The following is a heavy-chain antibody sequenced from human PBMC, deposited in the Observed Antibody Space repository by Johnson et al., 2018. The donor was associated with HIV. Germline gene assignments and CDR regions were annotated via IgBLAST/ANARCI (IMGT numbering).Heavy chain of an antibody. Sequence: VQLVEYGGGLVQPGGSLRLSCAASGFTFSSYWMSWVRQAPGKGLEWVANIKQDGSEKYYVDSVKGRFTISRDNAKNSLYLQMNSLRAEDTAVYYCARDVGIAENLDAFDIWGQGTMVTVSS. D-gene: IGHD6-13*01. J-gene: IGHJ3*02. CDR2: IKQDGSEK. CDR1: GFTFSSYW. CDR3: ARDVGIAENLDAFDI. V-gene: IGHV3-7*01.